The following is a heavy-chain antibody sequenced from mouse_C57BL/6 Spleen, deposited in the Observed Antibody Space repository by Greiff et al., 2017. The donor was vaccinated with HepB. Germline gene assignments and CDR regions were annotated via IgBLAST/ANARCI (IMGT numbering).Heavy chain of an antibody. D-gene: IGHD2-1*01. CDR3: ARPIYYGIYEAWFAY. J-gene: IGHJ3*01. CDR2: IDPNSGGT. V-gene: IGHV1-72*01. Sequence: QVQLQQPGAELVKPGASVKLSCKASGYTFTSYWMHWVKQRPGRGLEWIGRIDPNSGGTKYNEKFKSKATLTVDKPSSTAYMQLNSLTSEDSAVDYCARPIYYGIYEAWFAYWGQGTLVTVSA. CDR1: GYTFTSYW.